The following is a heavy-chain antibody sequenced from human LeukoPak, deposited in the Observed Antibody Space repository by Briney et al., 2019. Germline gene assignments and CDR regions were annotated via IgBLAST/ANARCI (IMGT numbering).Heavy chain of an antibody. CDR1: GDSTRSNY. CDR2: IHDSGST. Sequence: PPETLSLTCTVSGDSTRSNYWSWIRQPPGKGLEWIGFIHDSGSTHYTPSLDSRVTISLDTSRTQFSLKLTSLTAADTAVYYCARGDLSCHGSGSYCAFDIWGQGTVVTVSS. CDR3: ARGDLSCHGSGSYCAFDI. J-gene: IGHJ3*02. D-gene: IGHD3-10*01. V-gene: IGHV4-59*08.